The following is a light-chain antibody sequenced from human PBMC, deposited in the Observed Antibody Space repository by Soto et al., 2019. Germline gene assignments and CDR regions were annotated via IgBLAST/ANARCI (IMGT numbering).Light chain of an antibody. CDR3: QQSYSTPGT. CDR2: AAS. Sequence: DIQMTQSPSSLSASVGDRVTITCRASQRVTKYLNWYQQKPGKAPKLLIYAASSLHSGVPSRFSGSGSGTDFTLTISSLQAEDFATYYCQQSYSTPGTFGQGTKVEFK. CDR1: QRVTKY. J-gene: IGKJ1*01. V-gene: IGKV1-39*01.